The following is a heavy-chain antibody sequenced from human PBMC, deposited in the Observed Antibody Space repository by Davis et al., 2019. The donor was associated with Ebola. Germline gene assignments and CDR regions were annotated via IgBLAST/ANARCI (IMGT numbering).Heavy chain of an antibody. Sequence: SETLSLTCAVYGGSFRGYYWSWIRQPPGKGLEWIGEINHSGSTNYNPSLKSRVTISVDTSKNQFSLKLSSVTAADTAVYYCARQDGGYSYGPYFDYWGQGTLVTVSS. J-gene: IGHJ4*02. CDR3: ARQDGGYSYGPYFDY. CDR2: INHSGST. V-gene: IGHV4-34*01. CDR1: GGSFRGYY. D-gene: IGHD5-18*01.